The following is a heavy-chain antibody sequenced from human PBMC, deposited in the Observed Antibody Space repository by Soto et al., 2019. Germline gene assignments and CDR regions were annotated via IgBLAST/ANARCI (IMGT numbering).Heavy chain of an antibody. CDR1: GGTFSSYA. CDR3: ASIGGGYDFSIFEGS. CDR2: IIPIFGTA. V-gene: IGHV1-69*13. J-gene: IGHJ5*02. D-gene: IGHD5-12*01. Sequence: GASVKVSCKASGGTFSSYAISWVRQAPGQGLEWMGGIIPIFGTANYAQKFQGRVTITADESTSTAYMELSSLRSEDTAVYYCASIGGGYDFSIFEGSWGQGTLVTVSS.